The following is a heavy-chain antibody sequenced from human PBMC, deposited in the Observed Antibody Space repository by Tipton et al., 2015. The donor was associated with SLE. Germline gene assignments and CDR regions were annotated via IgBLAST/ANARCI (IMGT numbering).Heavy chain of an antibody. Sequence: LRFSCAFYGGSFSGYYWSWIRQPPGRGLEWIGYIYYSGSTNYNPSLKSRVTISVDTSKNQFSLKLTSVTAADTAVYYCARALSSLLFDYWGQGTLVTVS. J-gene: IGHJ4*02. CDR2: IYYSGST. CDR3: ARALSSLLFDY. CDR1: GGSFSGYY. V-gene: IGHV4-59*01. D-gene: IGHD6-6*01.